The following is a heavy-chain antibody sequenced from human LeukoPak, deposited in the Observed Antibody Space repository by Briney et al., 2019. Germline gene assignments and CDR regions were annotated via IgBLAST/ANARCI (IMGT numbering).Heavy chain of an antibody. CDR3: ASSLRGAYYVHKFDP. J-gene: IGHJ5*02. D-gene: IGHD3-10*02. CDR1: GGTFSSYA. CDR2: IIPIFGTA. V-gene: IGHV1-69*05. Sequence: ASVKVSCKASGGTFSSYAISWVRQAPGQGLEGMGGIIPIFGTANYAQKFQGRVTITTDESTSTAYMELSSLRSEDTAVYYCASSLRGAYYVHKFDPWGQGTLVTVSS.